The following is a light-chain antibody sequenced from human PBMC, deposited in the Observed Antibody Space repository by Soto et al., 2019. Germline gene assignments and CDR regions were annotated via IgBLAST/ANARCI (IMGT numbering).Light chain of an antibody. Sequence: DIVLTPSPSTLSLSPGERATLSCRASQSVSSSYLAGYQQKPGQAPRLLIYDASSRATGIPDMFSGSGSGTDFTLTISRLEPEDFAVYYCQQQYGSSRTFGQGTKVDIK. V-gene: IGKV3-20*01. CDR1: QSVSSSY. CDR2: DAS. CDR3: QQQYGSSRT. J-gene: IGKJ1*01.